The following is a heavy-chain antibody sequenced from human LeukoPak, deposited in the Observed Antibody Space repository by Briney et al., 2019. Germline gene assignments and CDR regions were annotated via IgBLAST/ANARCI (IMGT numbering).Heavy chain of an antibody. CDR2: IKEDGSRK. Sequence: GGSLRLSCAPSGFPFSSYEMNWVRHAPGRGREWVGNIKEDGSRKNYVDSVKGRFTISRDNANNLLYLQMNSLRVEDTAVYYCWRDRAYNTFDYWGQGILVTVSS. CDR1: GFPFSSYE. V-gene: IGHV3-7*01. CDR3: WRDRAYNTFDY. J-gene: IGHJ4*02. D-gene: IGHD1-1*01.